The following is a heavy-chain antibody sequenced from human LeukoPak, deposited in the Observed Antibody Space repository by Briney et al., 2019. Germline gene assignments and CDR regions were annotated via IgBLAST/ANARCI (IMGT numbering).Heavy chain of an antibody. J-gene: IGHJ6*03. CDR3: ARAPYFYYMDV. Sequence: SETLSLTCTVSGGSLSSYYWSWIRQPPGKGLEWIGYILYSGSTNYNPPLKSRVTISVDTSKNQFSLKLSSVTAADTAVYHCARAPYFYYMDVWGKGTTVTVSS. CDR2: ILYSGST. CDR1: GGSLSSYY. V-gene: IGHV4-59*01.